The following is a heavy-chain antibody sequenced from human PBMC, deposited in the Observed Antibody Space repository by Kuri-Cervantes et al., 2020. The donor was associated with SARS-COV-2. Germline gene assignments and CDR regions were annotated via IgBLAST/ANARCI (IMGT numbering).Heavy chain of an antibody. J-gene: IGHJ5*02. CDR2: ISYDGSSK. CDR3: ARAMRADSNWFDP. Sequence: GGSLRLSCAASGFTFSSYGMHWVRQAPGKGLEWVAVISYDGSSKYYADSVKGRFTISRDNSKNTLYLQMNSLRAEDTAVYYCARAMRADSNWFDPWGQGTLVTVSS. D-gene: IGHD6-25*01. V-gene: IGHV3-30*03. CDR1: GFTFSSYG.